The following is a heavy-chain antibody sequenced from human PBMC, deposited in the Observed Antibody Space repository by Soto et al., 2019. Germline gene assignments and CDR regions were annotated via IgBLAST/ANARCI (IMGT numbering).Heavy chain of an antibody. CDR3: ARDGYYYDSSGYYYYFDY. CDR1: GGTFSSYA. V-gene: IGHV1-69*12. J-gene: IGHJ4*02. CDR2: NIPIFGTA. D-gene: IGHD3-22*01. Sequence: QVQLVQSGAEVKKPGSSVKVSCKASGGTFSSYAISWVRQAPGQGLEWMGGNIPIFGTANYAQKFQGRVTITADESTSTAYMELSSLRSEDTAVYYCARDGYYYDSSGYYYYFDYWGQGTLVTVSS.